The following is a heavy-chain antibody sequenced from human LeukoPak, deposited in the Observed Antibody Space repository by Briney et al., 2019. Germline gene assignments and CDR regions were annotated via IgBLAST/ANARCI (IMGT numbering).Heavy chain of an antibody. J-gene: IGHJ5*01. CDR1: GFTFSSYW. Sequence: GGSLRLSCAASGFTFSSYWMSWVRQAPGKGREGVANIKQDGSEKYYVDSVKGRFTISRDNAKNSLYLQMNSLRAEDTAVYYCARVSYYGSGSYYSLTGFDSWGQGTLVTVSA. V-gene: IGHV3-7*01. D-gene: IGHD3-10*01. CDR3: ARVSYYGSGSYYSLTGFDS. CDR2: IKQDGSEK.